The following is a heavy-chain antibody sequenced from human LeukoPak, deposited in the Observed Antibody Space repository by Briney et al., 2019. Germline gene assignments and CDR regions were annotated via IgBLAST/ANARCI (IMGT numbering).Heavy chain of an antibody. Sequence: ASVKVSCKASGYTFTSYAMNWVRQAPGQGLEWMGWINTNTGNPTYAQGFTGRFVFSLDTSVSTAYLQISSLKAEDTAVYYCAREDIVLDYYYYGMDVWGQGTTVTVSS. D-gene: IGHD2-8*01. CDR3: AREDIVLDYYYYGMDV. CDR1: GYTFTSYA. V-gene: IGHV7-4-1*02. J-gene: IGHJ6*02. CDR2: INTNTGNP.